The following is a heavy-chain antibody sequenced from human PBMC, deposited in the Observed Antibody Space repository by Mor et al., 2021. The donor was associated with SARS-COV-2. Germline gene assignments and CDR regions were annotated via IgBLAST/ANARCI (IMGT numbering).Heavy chain of an antibody. CDR3: AKEGSTSSWTWLQGPDY. CDR2: ISYDGSNS. D-gene: IGHD3-9*01. V-gene: IGHV3-30*18. J-gene: IGHJ4*02. Sequence: GIHWVRQAPGKRLEWLAIISYDGSNSYYADSVRGRCSLSRDNSKNTVSLHMSSLRREDTAVYFCAKEGSTSSWTWLQGPDYWGQ.